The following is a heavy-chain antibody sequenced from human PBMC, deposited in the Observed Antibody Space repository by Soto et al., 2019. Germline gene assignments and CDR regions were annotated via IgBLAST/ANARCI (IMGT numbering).Heavy chain of an antibody. CDR1: GYNFTNCW. CDR2: IYPGDSDT. V-gene: IGHV5-51*01. D-gene: IGHD3-22*01. CDR3: ARHAASGYDSFDV. Sequence: PGESLKISCKVSGYNFTNCWIGWVRQMPGKGLEWMGIIYPGDSDTRYSPSFQGQVTISADKSISTAYLQWSSLKASDTAMFYCARHAASGYDSFDVWGQGTMVTVSS. J-gene: IGHJ3*01.